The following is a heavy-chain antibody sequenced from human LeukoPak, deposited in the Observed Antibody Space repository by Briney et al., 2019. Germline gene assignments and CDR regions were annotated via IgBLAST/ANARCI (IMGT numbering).Heavy chain of an antibody. CDR3: AKLRFGEYPYYYYGMDV. D-gene: IGHD3-10*01. CDR2: INHSGST. Sequence: SETLSLTCAVYGGSFSGYYWSWIRQPPGKGLEWIGEINHSGSTNYNPSLKSRVTISVDTSKNQFSLKLSSVTAADTAVYYCAKLRFGEYPYYYYGMDVWAKGPRSPSP. CDR1: GGSFSGYY. J-gene: IGHJ6*02. V-gene: IGHV4-34*01.